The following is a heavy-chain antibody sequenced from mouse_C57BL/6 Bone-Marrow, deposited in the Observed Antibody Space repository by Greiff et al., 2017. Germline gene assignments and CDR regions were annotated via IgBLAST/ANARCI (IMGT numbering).Heavy chain of an antibody. D-gene: IGHD1-1*01. CDR3: TRSIYYYGSSYIY. CDR1: GYTFTDYE. Sequence: QVQLQQSGAELVRPGASVTLSCKASGYTFTDYEMHWAKQTPVHGLEWIGAIDPETGGTAYNQKFKGKAILTADKSSSTAYMELRSLTSEDSAVYYCTRSIYYYGSSYIYWGQGTTLTVSS. CDR2: IDPETGGT. J-gene: IGHJ2*01. V-gene: IGHV1-15*01.